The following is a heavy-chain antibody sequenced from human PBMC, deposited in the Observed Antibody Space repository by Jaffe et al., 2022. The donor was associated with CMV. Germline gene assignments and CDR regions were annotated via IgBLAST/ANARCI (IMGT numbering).Heavy chain of an antibody. CDR1: GFTFSSYW. J-gene: IGHJ6*02. CDR3: ARDGTVRGVPRYYYGMDV. V-gene: IGHV3-74*01. CDR2: INSDGSST. D-gene: IGHD3-10*01. Sequence: EVQLVESGGGLVQPGGSLRLSCAASGFTFSSYWMHWVRQAPGKGLVWVSRINSDGSSTSYADSVKGRFTISRDNAKNTLYLQMNSLRAEDTAVYYCARDGTVRGVPRYYYGMDVWGQGTTVTVSS.